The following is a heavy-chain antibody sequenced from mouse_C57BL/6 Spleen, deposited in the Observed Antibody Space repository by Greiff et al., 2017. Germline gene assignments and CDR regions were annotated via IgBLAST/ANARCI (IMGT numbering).Heavy chain of an antibody. CDR3: ARGYYYGSYFDV. V-gene: IGHV1-69*01. J-gene: IGHJ1*03. Sequence: VQLQQPGAELVMPGASVKLSCKASGYTFTSYWMRWVKQRPGQGLEWIGEIDPSDSYTNYNQKFKGKSTLTVDKSSSTAYMQLSSLTSEASAVYYCARGYYYGSYFDVWGTGTTVTVSS. CDR1: GYTFTSYW. CDR2: IDPSDSYT. D-gene: IGHD1-1*01.